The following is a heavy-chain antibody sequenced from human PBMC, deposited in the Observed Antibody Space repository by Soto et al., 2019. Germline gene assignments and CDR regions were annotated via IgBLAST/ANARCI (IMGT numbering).Heavy chain of an antibody. CDR3: ARRSSGWYFDY. CDR1: GFSFSSYG. J-gene: IGHJ4*02. Sequence: EVQLLESGGGLVQPGGSLRLSCAASGFSFSSYGMNWVRQAPGKGLEWVSVISGSGDSTYYADSVKGRFTISRDNSKNTLYLQMISLRAEDTAVYYCARRSSGWYFDYWGQGTLVIVSS. V-gene: IGHV3-23*01. CDR2: ISGSGDST. D-gene: IGHD6-19*01.